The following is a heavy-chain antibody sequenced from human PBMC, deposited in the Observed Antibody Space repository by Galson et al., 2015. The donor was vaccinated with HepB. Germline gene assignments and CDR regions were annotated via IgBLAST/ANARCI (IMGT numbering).Heavy chain of an antibody. D-gene: IGHD5-18*01. CDR2: ISSSSSYT. CDR3: ARADTAMAHQGY. Sequence: SLRLSCAASGFTFSDYYMSWIRQAPGKGLEWVSYISSSSSYTNYADSVKGRFTISRDNAKNSLYLQMNSLRAEDTAVYYCARADTAMAHQGYWGQGTLVTVSS. CDR1: GFTFSDYY. V-gene: IGHV3-11*06. J-gene: IGHJ4*02.